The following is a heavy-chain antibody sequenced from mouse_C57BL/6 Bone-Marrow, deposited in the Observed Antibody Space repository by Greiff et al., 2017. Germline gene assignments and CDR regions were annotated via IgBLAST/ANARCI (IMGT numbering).Heavy chain of an antibody. CDR1: GFTFSSYA. CDR3: ARGDGYPLAMDY. J-gene: IGHJ4*01. D-gene: IGHD2-3*01. CDR2: ISDGGSYT. Sequence: EVMLVESGGGLVKPGGSLKLSCAASGFTFSSYAMSWVRQTPGKRLEWVATISDGGSYTYYPDNVKGRFTISRDNAKNNLYLQMSHLKSEDTAMYYCARGDGYPLAMDYWGQGTSVTVSS. V-gene: IGHV5-4*03.